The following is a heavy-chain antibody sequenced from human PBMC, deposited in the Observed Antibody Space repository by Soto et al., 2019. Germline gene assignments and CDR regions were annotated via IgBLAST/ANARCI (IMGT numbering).Heavy chain of an antibody. Sequence: ESVGGVVQPGTSLRLSCAASGFSFSSYDIHWVRQAPGKGLEWVAVIWYDGSNKYYADSVKGRFIISRDNSKNTLYLQMNSLRADDTAVYYCARGYSSSRDLGYWGQGTLVTVSS. J-gene: IGHJ4*02. CDR3: ARGYSSSRDLGY. V-gene: IGHV3-33*01. CDR2: IWYDGSNK. D-gene: IGHD6-13*01. CDR1: GFSFSSYD.